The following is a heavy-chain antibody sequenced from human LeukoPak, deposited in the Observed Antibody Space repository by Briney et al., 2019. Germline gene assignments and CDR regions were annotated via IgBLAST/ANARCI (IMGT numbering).Heavy chain of an antibody. Sequence: AETLSLTCTVSGYSISSGYYWGWSRQPPGKGLEWIGSSCHSGSTYYNPSLKGRVTISGDTSKNPLSLKLSSVTAADTAGYYCARGVTIFQGAFDIWGQGTMVTVSS. J-gene: IGHJ3*02. CDR3: ARGVTIFQGAFDI. V-gene: IGHV4-38-2*02. CDR1: GYSISSGYY. CDR2: SCHSGST. D-gene: IGHD3-9*01.